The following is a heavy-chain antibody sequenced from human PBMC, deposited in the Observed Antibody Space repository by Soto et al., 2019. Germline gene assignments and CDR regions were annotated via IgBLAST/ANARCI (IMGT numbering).Heavy chain of an antibody. D-gene: IGHD3-22*01. CDR1: GGSISSYY. J-gene: IGHJ4*02. Sequence: SETLSLTCTVSGGSISSYYWSWIRQPPGKGLEWIGDIYYSGSTNYNPSLKSRVTISVDTSKNQFSLKLSSVTAADTAVYYCARKRTYYYDSSGYDGRGPFDYWGQGTLVTVSA. CDR2: IYYSGST. CDR3: ARKRTYYYDSSGYDGRGPFDY. V-gene: IGHV4-59*01.